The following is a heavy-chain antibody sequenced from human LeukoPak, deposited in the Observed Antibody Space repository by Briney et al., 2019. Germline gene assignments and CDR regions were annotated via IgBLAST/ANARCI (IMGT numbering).Heavy chain of an antibody. CDR1: GGSISSSSYY. CDR2: IYYSGST. Sequence: SETLSLTCTVSGGSISSSSYYWGWIRQPPGKGLEWIGSIYYSGSTYYNPSLKSRVTISVDTSKNQFSLKLSSVTAADTAVYYCARLKGTLGRYFDWLHKKNDAFDIWGQGTMVTVSS. J-gene: IGHJ3*02. V-gene: IGHV4-39*01. D-gene: IGHD3-9*01. CDR3: ARLKGTLGRYFDWLHKKNDAFDI.